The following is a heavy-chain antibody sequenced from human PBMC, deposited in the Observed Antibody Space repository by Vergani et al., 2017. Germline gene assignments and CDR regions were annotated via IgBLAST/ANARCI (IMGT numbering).Heavy chain of an antibody. D-gene: IGHD3-22*01. CDR1: GFTFSSYA. CDR3: AKDHRSSVYYDSSGYYLDY. J-gene: IGHJ4*02. Sequence: EVQLLESEGGLVQPGGSLRLSCAASGFTFSSYAMSWVRQAPGKGLEWVSAISGSGGSTYYADSVKGRFTISRDNSKNTLYLQMNSLRAEDTAVYYCAKDHRSSVYYDSSGYYLDYWGQGTLVTVSS. CDR2: ISGSGGST. V-gene: IGHV3-23*01.